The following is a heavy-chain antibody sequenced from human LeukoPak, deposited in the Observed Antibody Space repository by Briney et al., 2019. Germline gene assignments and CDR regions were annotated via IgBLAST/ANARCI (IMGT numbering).Heavy chain of an antibody. V-gene: IGHV3-21*01. CDR2: ISSSSSYI. D-gene: IGHD6-19*01. CDR3: ARDRSDRLAVAGTSAFDC. J-gene: IGHJ4*02. Sequence: PGGSLRLSCAASGFTFSSYSMNWVRQAPGKGLEWVSSISSSSSYIYYADSVKGRFTISRDNAKNSLYLQMNSLRAEDTAVYYCARDRSDRLAVAGTSAFDCWGQGTLVTVSS. CDR1: GFTFSSYS.